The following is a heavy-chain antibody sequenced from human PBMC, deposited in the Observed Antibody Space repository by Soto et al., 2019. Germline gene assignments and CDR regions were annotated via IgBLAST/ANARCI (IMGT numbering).Heavy chain of an antibody. V-gene: IGHV3-7*04. J-gene: IGHJ6*03. CDR1: GFTFSSYW. D-gene: IGHD2-2*01. CDR3: ARGSGCSGTSCLYMDV. Sequence: GGSLRLSCAASGFTFSSYWMSWVRQAPGKGLEWVANIKQDGSEKYYVDSVKGRFTISRDNAKNSLYLQMNSLRAEDTAVYYCARGSGCSGTSCLYMDVWGKGTTVTVSS. CDR2: IKQDGSEK.